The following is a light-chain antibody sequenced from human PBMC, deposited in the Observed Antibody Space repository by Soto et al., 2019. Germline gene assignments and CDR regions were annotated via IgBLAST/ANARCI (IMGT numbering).Light chain of an antibody. Sequence: EIVLTQSPGTLSLSPGERATLSCMASQTLTTRFLAWYQQKPGQAPRLLIYGASSRATGIPDRFSGSGSGTEYTLTISRLEPEDFAVYSCQQYADLPYTFGQRTTLAIK. CDR1: QTLTTRF. V-gene: IGKV3-20*01. CDR2: GAS. CDR3: QQYADLPYT. J-gene: IGKJ2*01.